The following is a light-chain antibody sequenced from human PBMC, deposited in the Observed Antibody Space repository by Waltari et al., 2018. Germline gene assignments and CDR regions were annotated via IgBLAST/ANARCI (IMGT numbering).Light chain of an antibody. Sequence: DIQMTQSPSTLSASVGDRVTITCRASETVSSWLAWYQQRPGKAPNLLIYKASRLGRRVPSRFSGSGSGTEFTLTISSLQPEDFATYYCQQFNTYPWTFGQGTKVDI. CDR3: QQFNTYPWT. J-gene: IGKJ1*01. V-gene: IGKV1-5*03. CDR1: ETVSSW. CDR2: KAS.